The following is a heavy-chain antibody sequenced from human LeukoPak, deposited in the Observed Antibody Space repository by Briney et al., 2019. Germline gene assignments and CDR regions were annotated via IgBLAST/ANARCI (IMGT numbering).Heavy chain of an antibody. V-gene: IGHV3-74*01. Sequence: SGGSLRLSRAASGFTFSSYWMHWVRQAPGKGLVWVSRINTDGSSTSYADSVKGRFTISRDNAKNTLYLQMNSLRAEDTAVYYCAEGIGSYGFSYWGQGTLVTVSS. CDR3: AEGIGSYGFSY. D-gene: IGHD5-18*01. CDR2: INTDGSST. CDR1: GFTFSSYW. J-gene: IGHJ4*02.